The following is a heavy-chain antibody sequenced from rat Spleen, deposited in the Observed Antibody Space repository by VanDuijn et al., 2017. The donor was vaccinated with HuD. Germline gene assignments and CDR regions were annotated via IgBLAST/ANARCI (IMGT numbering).Heavy chain of an antibody. D-gene: IGHD1-12*03. CDR2: ITNTGGST. Sequence: EVQLVETGGGLVQPGRSLKLSCVASGFTFSSYWMYWIRQAPGKGLEWVASITNTGGSTYYPDSVKGRFTISRDNAKSTLYLQMDSLRSEDTASYYCARQDRLGYYYDAYYHWVAYWGQGTLVTVSS. CDR3: ARQDRLGYYYDAYYHWVAY. J-gene: IGHJ3*01. V-gene: IGHV5-31*01. CDR1: GFTFSSYW.